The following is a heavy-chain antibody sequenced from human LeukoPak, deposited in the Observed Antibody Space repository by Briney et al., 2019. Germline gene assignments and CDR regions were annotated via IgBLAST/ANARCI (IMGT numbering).Heavy chain of an antibody. J-gene: IGHJ4*02. V-gene: IGHV1-2*02. CDR1: GYTFTGYY. CDR2: INPNSGGT. D-gene: IGHD6-13*01. Sequence: ASVKVSCKASGYTFTGYYIHWVRQAPGQGRGWMGWINPNSGGTNYAQKFQGRVTMTRDTSISTAYMELSRLRSDDTAVYYCARSVQGSSGIRTIDYWGQGTLVTVSS. CDR3: ARSVQGSSGIRTIDY.